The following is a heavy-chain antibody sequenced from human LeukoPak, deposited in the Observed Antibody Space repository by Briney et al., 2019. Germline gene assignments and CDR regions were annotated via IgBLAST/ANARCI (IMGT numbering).Heavy chain of an antibody. J-gene: IGHJ5*02. V-gene: IGHV1-69*13. CDR3: ARTSLYCSGDSCNWFDP. Sequence: SVKVSCKASGGTFSSYAISWVRQAPRLGLEWMGGIIPIFGTANYAQKFQGRVTITADESTSTAYMELSSLKSEDTAVYFCARTSLYCSGDSCNWFDPWGQGTRVTVSS. CDR1: GGTFSSYA. CDR2: IIPIFGTA. D-gene: IGHD2-15*01.